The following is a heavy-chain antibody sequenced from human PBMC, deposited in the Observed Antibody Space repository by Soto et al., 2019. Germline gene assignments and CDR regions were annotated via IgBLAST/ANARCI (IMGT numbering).Heavy chain of an antibody. V-gene: IGHV4-59*01. CDR3: ARVWDGYAPGDAFDI. CDR2: IYYSGST. Sequence: QVQLQESGPGLVKPSETLSLTCTVSGGSISSYYWSWIRQPPGKGLEWIGYIYYSGSTNYNPSLTSRVTISVDTSQNQFSMKLSSVNAADTAVYYCARVWDGYAPGDAFDIWGQGTMVTVSS. J-gene: IGHJ3*02. D-gene: IGHD5-12*01. CDR1: GGSISSYY.